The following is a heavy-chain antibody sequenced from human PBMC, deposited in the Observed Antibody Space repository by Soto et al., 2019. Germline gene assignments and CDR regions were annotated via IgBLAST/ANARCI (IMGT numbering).Heavy chain of an antibody. Sequence: PGGSLRPSCTPSGFIFSDYSMNWVRQAPGKGLEWISYITTTSSTMYYADSVKGRFTISRDNAKNSLYLQMNSLRDEDTAVYYCARYSSGRQYYGMDVWGQGTTVTVSS. J-gene: IGHJ6*02. CDR1: GFIFSDYS. D-gene: IGHD3-22*01. V-gene: IGHV3-48*02. CDR3: ARYSSGRQYYGMDV. CDR2: ITTTSSTM.